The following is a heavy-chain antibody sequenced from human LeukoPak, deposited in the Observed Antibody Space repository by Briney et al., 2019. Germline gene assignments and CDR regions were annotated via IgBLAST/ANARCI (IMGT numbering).Heavy chain of an antibody. CDR3: AKTFRDPNDAFDM. V-gene: IGHV3-23*01. J-gene: IGHJ3*02. Sequence: QAGGSLRLSCAASGSTFNNYAMTWVRQAPGKGLEWVSGLSGSGGSTYYADSVKGRFTISRDNSKNTLYLQMNSLRAEDTAVYYCAKTFRDPNDAFDMWGQGTMVTVSS. CDR2: LSGSGGST. CDR1: GSTFNNYA. D-gene: IGHD2-21*01.